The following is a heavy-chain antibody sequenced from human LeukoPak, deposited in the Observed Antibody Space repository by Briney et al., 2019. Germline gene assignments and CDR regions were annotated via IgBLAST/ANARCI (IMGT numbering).Heavy chain of an antibody. V-gene: IGHV3-53*01. Sequence: GGSLRLPCAVCMFTVSSNYMSWVRQAPGKGLEWVSVIYSGGSTYYADSVKGRFTISRDNSKNTLYLQMNSLRAEDTAVYYCARTTPGYSSSWYGPDAFDIWGQGTMVTVSS. CDR3: ARTTPGYSSSWYGPDAFDI. J-gene: IGHJ3*02. D-gene: IGHD6-13*01. CDR2: IYSGGST. CDR1: MFTVSSNY.